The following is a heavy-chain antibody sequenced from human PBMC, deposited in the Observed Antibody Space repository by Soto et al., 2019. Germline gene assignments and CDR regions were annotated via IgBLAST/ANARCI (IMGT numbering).Heavy chain of an antibody. D-gene: IGHD6-6*01. CDR2: ISAYNGNT. V-gene: IGHV1-18*01. CDR1: GYTFTSYG. Sequence: GASVKVSCKASGYTFTSYGISWVRQAPGQGLEWMGWISAYNGNTNYAQKLQGRVTMTTDTSTSTAYMELRSLRSDDTAVYYCATLGQYSSSLGLDYWGQGTLVTVSS. CDR3: ATLGQYSSSLGLDY. J-gene: IGHJ4*02.